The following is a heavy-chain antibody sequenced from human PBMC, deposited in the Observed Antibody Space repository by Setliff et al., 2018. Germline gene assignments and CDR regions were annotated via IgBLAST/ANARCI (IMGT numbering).Heavy chain of an antibody. CDR3: ARHVGIRGRGYNYYYYYMDV. Sequence: PSETLSLTCTVSRGSISSSYWSWILLPPGKGLEWIGYMYTSGTPEYNPSLNSRVTMSLDTSKNQFSLNLSSVTAADPAVYSCARHVGIRGRGYNYYYYYMDVWGKGTTVTVSS. D-gene: IGHD3-10*01. V-gene: IGHV4-59*08. CDR1: RGSISSSY. CDR2: MYTSGTP. J-gene: IGHJ6*03.